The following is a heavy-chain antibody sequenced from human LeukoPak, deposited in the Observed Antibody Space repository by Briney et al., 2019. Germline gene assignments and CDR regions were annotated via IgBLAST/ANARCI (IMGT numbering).Heavy chain of an antibody. V-gene: IGHV4-59*01. D-gene: IGHD3-22*01. CDR2: IYYSGST. CDR3: ARDSSGYYHWFDP. J-gene: IGHJ5*02. CDR1: GGSMSRNY. Sequence: SETLSLTCNVSGGSMSRNYWSWIRQPPGKVLEWIGYIYYSGSTNYNPSLKSRVTISVDTSKNQFSLKLSSVTAADTAVYYCARDSSGYYHWFDPWGQGTLVTVSS.